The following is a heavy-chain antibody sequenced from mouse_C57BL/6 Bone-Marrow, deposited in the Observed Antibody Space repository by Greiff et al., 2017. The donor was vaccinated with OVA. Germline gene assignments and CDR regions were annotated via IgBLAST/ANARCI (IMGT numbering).Heavy chain of an antibody. CDR2: INPYNGDT. Sequence: EVQRVESGPELVKPGDSVKISCKASGYSFTGYFMNWVMQSPGKSLEWIGRINPYNGDTFYNQKFKGKATLTVDKSSSTAHMELRSLTSEDAAVYYCAREGYGWYFDVWGTGTTVTVSS. CDR1: GYSFTGYF. CDR3: AREGYGWYFDV. V-gene: IGHV1-20*01. D-gene: IGHD2-2*01. J-gene: IGHJ1*03.